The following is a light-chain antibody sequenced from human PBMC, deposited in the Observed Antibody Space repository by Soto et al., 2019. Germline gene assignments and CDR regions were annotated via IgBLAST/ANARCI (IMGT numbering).Light chain of an antibody. CDR3: QQSYGTPIT. CDR2: AAS. V-gene: IGKV1-39*01. Sequence: DMEMTQSPSSLSASVGDRVTITCRASQSISNYLNWYQHKPGKVPKLLIYAASSLQSGVPTRFSGSGSGTEFTLTINSLQPEDLATYYCQQSYGTPITFGGGTKIEIK. J-gene: IGKJ4*01. CDR1: QSISNY.